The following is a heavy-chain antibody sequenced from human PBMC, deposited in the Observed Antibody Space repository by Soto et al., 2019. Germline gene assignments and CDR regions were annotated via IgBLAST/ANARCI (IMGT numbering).Heavy chain of an antibody. CDR2: IYYSGST. D-gene: IGHD2-15*01. CDR3: ARGQVVAAQH. V-gene: IGHV4-59*12. Sequence: SETLSLTCTVSGGSISSYYWILIRQPPGKGLEWIGYIYYSGSTNYNPSLKSRVTISVDTSKNQFSLKLSSVTAADTAVYYCARGQVVAAQHWGQGTLVTVSS. J-gene: IGHJ4*02. CDR1: GGSISSYY.